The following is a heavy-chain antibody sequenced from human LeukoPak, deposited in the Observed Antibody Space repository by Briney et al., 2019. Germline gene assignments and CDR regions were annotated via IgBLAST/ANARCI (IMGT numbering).Heavy chain of an antibody. CDR2: IGRSGGSA. Sequence: PGGSLRLSCTASGFTFNNYAMNWVRQAPGKGLEWVSGIGRSGGSADYADSVLGRFTVSRDNSKNTLYLQMNNLRAEDTALYFRAKDRLNLEARSIDYWGQGTLVTVSS. V-gene: IGHV3-23*01. D-gene: IGHD6-6*01. J-gene: IGHJ4*02. CDR1: GFTFNNYA. CDR3: AKDRLNLEARSIDY.